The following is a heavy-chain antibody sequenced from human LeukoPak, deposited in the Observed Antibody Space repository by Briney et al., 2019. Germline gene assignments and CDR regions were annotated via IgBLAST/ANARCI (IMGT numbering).Heavy chain of an antibody. CDR1: RFTFSTYC. Sequence: GGSLRLSCTASRFTFSTYCINWVRQAPGKGLEWVSSISSSSSYIYYADSVKGRFTISRDNAKNSLYLQMNSLRAEDTAVYYCARDNDLLRYFDWPLDYWGQGTLVTVSS. D-gene: IGHD3-9*01. CDR2: ISSSSSYI. V-gene: IGHV3-21*01. J-gene: IGHJ4*02. CDR3: ARDNDLLRYFDWPLDY.